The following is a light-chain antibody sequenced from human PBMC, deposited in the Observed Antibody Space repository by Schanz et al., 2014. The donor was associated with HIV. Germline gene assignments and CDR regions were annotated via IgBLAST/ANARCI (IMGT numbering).Light chain of an antibody. CDR3: SSYTSSSTPLV. Sequence: QSALTQPASVSGSPGQSITISCTGTSSNVGGYDYVSWYLQHPGKAPKLIIYDVSNRPSGISYRFSGSKSGNTASLTISGLQAEDEADYYCSSYTSSSTPLVFGGGTKLTVL. CDR2: DVS. CDR1: SSNVGGYDY. J-gene: IGLJ3*02. V-gene: IGLV2-14*03.